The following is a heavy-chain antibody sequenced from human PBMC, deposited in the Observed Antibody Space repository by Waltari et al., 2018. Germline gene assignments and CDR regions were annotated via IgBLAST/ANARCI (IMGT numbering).Heavy chain of an antibody. CDR3: AREGTYYYDSSGPLDY. V-gene: IGHV4-38-2*02. Sequence: QVQLQESGPGLVKPSETLSLTCAVSGYSISSGYYWGWIRQPPGKGLEWIGSIYHSGGTYYNPSLKSRVTISVDTSKNQFSLKLSSVTAADTAVYYCAREGTYYYDSSGPLDYWGQGTLVTVSS. CDR1: GYSISSGYY. CDR2: IYHSGGT. J-gene: IGHJ4*02. D-gene: IGHD3-22*01.